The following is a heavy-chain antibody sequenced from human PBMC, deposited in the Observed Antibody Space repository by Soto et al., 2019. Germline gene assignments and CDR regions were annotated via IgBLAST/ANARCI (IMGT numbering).Heavy chain of an antibody. CDR3: AREPYNWNYFHYYYYGMDV. J-gene: IGHJ6*02. D-gene: IGHD1-7*01. V-gene: IGHV4-31*03. Sequence: PSETLSLTCTVSGGSISSGGYYWSWIRQHPGKGLEWMGYIYYSGSTYYNPSLKSRVTISVDTSKNQFSLKLSSVTAAATAVYYCAREPYNWNYFHYYYYGMDVWGQGTTVTVSS. CDR2: IYYSGST. CDR1: GGSISSGGYY.